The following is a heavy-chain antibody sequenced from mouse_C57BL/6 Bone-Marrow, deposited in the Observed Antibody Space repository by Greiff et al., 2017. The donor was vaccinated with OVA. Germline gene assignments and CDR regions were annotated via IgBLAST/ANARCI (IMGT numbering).Heavy chain of an antibody. D-gene: IGHD1-2*01. Sequence: EVQRVESGGGLVQSGRSLRLSCATSGFTFSDFYMEWVRQAPGKGLEWIAASRNKANDYTTEYSASVKGRFIVSRDTSQSILYLQMNALRAEDTAIYYCARDEDIRLGAMDYWGQGTSVTVSS. CDR2: SRNKANDYTT. V-gene: IGHV7-1*01. CDR1: GFTFSDFY. J-gene: IGHJ4*01. CDR3: ARDEDIRLGAMDY.